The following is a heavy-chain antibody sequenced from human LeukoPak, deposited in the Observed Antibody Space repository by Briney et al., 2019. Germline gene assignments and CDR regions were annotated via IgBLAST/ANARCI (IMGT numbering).Heavy chain of an antibody. J-gene: IGHJ6*02. Sequence: SETLSLTCTVSGGSVSSGSYYWSWIRQPPGKGLEWIGYIYYSGSTNYNPSLKSRVTISVDTSKNQFSLKLSSVTAADTAVYYCARDPGGMDVWGQGTTVTVSS. CDR2: IYYSGST. CDR3: ARDPGGMDV. CDR1: GGSVSSGSYY. V-gene: IGHV4-61*01.